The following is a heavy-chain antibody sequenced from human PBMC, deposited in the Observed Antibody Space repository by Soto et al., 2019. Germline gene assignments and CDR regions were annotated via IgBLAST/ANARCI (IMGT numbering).Heavy chain of an antibody. Sequence: QVQLQESGPGLVKPSGTLSLTCAVSGGSISSSNWWSWVRQPPGKGLEWIGEIYHSGSTNYNPSLTSRVTRSVDKSKNQFSLKLSPVTAADTAVDYCARDLPQTRGVGGTFDPWGQGTLVTASS. D-gene: IGHD1-26*01. J-gene: IGHJ5*02. CDR2: IYHSGST. CDR3: ARDLPQTRGVGGTFDP. V-gene: IGHV4-4*02. CDR1: GGSISSSNW.